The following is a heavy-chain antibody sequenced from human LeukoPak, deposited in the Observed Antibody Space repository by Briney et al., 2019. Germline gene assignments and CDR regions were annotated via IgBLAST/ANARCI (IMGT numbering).Heavy chain of an antibody. J-gene: IGHJ4*02. D-gene: IGHD6-19*01. CDR3: ARKRIGMSGWGGHFDY. CDR2: IIPIFGTA. V-gene: IGHV1-69*13. Sequence: ASVKVSCKASGGTFSSYAISWVRQAPGQGLEWMGGIIPIFGTANYAQKFQGRVTITADESTSTAYMELSSLRSEDTAVYYCARKRIGMSGWGGHFDYWGQGTLVTVSS. CDR1: GGTFSSYA.